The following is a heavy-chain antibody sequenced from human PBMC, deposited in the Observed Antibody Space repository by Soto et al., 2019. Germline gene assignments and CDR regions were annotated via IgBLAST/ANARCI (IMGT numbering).Heavy chain of an antibody. CDR3: ARDEGEGIAEAATPPDY. CDR2: ILHDGNNK. J-gene: IGHJ4*02. V-gene: IGHV3-30-3*01. D-gene: IGHD6-13*01. Sequence: GGALRLSWAGSGGTLSKYIMHGVRQAPGKGLEWVAIILHDGNNKYYADSVKGRFTISRDNSKNTLYLQMNSLRVEDTAVYYCARDEGEGIAEAATPPDYWGQGP. CDR1: GGTLSKYI.